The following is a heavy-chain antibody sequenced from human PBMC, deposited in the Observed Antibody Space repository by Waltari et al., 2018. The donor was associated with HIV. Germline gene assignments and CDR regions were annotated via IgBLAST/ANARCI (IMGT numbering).Heavy chain of an antibody. CDR1: GFTFRRSA. CDR3: ASLMVVTMVRGVTDYYYGMDV. J-gene: IGHJ6*02. V-gene: IGHV3-30-3*01. CDR2: ISYDGSNK. D-gene: IGHD3-10*01. Sequence: QVQLVESGGGVVQPGRSLSRSCAASGFTFRRSAMPWVRQATGKGLEWVAVISYDGSNKYYADSVKGRFTISRDNSKNTLYLQMNSLRAEDTAVYYCASLMVVTMVRGVTDYYYGMDVWGQGTTVTVSS.